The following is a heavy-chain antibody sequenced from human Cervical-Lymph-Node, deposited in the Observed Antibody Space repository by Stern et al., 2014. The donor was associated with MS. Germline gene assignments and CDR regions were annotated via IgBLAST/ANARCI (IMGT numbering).Heavy chain of an antibody. Sequence: VQLVESGGEVKKPASSVKVSCKASGGTSSNLVISWLRQAPGQGLEWVGGIIPVFDTANYAQKFQGRVTITADRATNTVYLELVGLRSEDTAIYYCAREQGHWFDPWGQGTLVTVSS. CDR2: IIPVFDTA. V-gene: IGHV1-69*06. J-gene: IGHJ5*02. CDR1: GGTSSNLV. CDR3: AREQGHWFDP.